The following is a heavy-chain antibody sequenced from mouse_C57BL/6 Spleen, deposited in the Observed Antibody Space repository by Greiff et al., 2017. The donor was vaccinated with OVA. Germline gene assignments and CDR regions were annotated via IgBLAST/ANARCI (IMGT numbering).Heavy chain of an antibody. D-gene: IGHD1-1*01. Sequence: VNVVESGGGLVKPGGSLKLSCAASGFTFSDYGMHWVRQAPEKGLEWVAYISSGSSTIYYADTVKGRFTISRDNAKNTLFLQMTSLRSEDTAMYYCASSSNWYFDVWGTGTTVTVSS. V-gene: IGHV5-17*01. CDR1: GFTFSDYG. CDR3: ASSSNWYFDV. J-gene: IGHJ1*03. CDR2: ISSGSSTI.